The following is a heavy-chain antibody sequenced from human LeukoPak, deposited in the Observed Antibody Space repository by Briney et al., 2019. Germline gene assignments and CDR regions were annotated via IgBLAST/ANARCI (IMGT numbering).Heavy chain of an antibody. J-gene: IGHJ4*02. CDR1: GFTFSNAW. Sequence: GGSLRLPCAASGFTFSNAWMSWVRQAPGKGLEWVGRIKSKTDGGTTDYAAPVKGRFTISRDDSKNTLYLQMNSLKTEDTAVYYCTTHYEQNAFDYWGQGTLVTVSS. V-gene: IGHV3-15*01. CDR2: IKSKTDGGTT. D-gene: IGHD3-3*01. CDR3: TTHYEQNAFDY.